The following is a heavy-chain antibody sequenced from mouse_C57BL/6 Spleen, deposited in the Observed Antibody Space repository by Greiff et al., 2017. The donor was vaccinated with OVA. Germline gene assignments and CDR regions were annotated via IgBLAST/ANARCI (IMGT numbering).Heavy chain of an antibody. D-gene: IGHD2-3*01. CDR1: GYTFTSYW. J-gene: IGHJ2*01. CDR3: AIGAHGYYDY. Sequence: VQLQQPGAELVKPGASVKVSCKASGYTFTSYWMPWVKQRPGQGLEWIGRIHPSGSDTNYTQKFKGQATLTVDKSSSTAYMHLSSLTSEDSAVYYCAIGAHGYYDYWGKGTTLTVAS. V-gene: IGHV1-74*01. CDR2: IHPSGSDT.